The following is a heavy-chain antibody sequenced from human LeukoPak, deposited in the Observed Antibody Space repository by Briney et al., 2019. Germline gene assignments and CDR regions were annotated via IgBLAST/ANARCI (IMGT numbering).Heavy chain of an antibody. D-gene: IGHD3-22*01. CDR2: INHSGST. CDR3: ARRLGVVVIRYDY. CDR1: GGSFSGYY. J-gene: IGHJ4*02. Sequence: SETLSLTCAVYGGSFSGYYWSWIRQPPGKGLEWIGEINHSGSTNYNPSLKSRVTISVDTSKNQFSLKLSSVTAADTAVYYCARRLGVVVIRYDYWGQGTLVTVSS. V-gene: IGHV4-34*01.